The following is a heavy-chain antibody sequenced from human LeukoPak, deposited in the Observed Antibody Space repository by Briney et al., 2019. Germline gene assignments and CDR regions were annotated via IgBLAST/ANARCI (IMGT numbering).Heavy chain of an antibody. V-gene: IGHV3-9*01. Sequence: PGRCLRLSCAASGFTIDDYAMHWGRHAPGRGLEWVSGIRWNSGSIGYADSVKGRFTISRDNAKNSLYLHKKSPRDEDTALNYCAKDYDSSPDAFDSGGQGRMVTVSS. D-gene: IGHD3-22*01. CDR3: AKDYDSSPDAFDS. J-gene: IGHJ3*02. CDR2: IRWNSGSI. CDR1: GFTIDDYA.